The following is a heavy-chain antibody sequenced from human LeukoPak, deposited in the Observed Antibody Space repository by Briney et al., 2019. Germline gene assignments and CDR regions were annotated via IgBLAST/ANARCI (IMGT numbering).Heavy chain of an antibody. J-gene: IGHJ4*02. CDR1: GFTFSSYW. V-gene: IGHV3-7*01. Sequence: GGSLRLSCAASGFTFSSYWMSWVRQAPGKGLEWVANIKQDGSEKYYVDSVKGRFTISRDNAKNSLYLQMNSLRAEDTAVYYCARVSHRITGTTIDYWGQGTLVTVSS. D-gene: IGHD1-7*01. CDR2: IKQDGSEK. CDR3: ARVSHRITGTTIDY.